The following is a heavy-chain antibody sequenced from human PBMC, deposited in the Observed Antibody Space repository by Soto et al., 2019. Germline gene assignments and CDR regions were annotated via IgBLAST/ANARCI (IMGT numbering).Heavy chain of an antibody. CDR3: TTDLTQAEDIVVVPAAITFYYYYGMDV. V-gene: IGHV3-15*07. Sequence: PGGSLRLSCAASGFTFSNAWMNWVRQAPGKGLEWVGRIKSKTDGGTTDYAAPVKGRFTISRDDSKNTLYLQMNSLKTEDTAVYYCTTDLTQAEDIVVVPAAITFYYYYGMDVWGQGTTVTVSS. CDR1: GFTFSNAW. J-gene: IGHJ6*02. D-gene: IGHD2-2*01. CDR2: IKSKTDGGTT.